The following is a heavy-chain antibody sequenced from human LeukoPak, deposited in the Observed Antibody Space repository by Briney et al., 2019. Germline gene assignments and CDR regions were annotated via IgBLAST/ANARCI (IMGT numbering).Heavy chain of an antibody. V-gene: IGHV3-23*01. CDR2: ISGSGGST. D-gene: IGHD5-18*01. J-gene: IGHJ4*02. Sequence: GGSLRLSCAASGFTFSSYAMSWVRQAPGKGLEWVSAISGSGGSTNYADSVKGRFTISRDNSKNTLYLQMNSLRAEDTAVYYCAKMVDSYRTFDYWGQGTLVTVSS. CDR3: AKMVDSYRTFDY. CDR1: GFTFSSYA.